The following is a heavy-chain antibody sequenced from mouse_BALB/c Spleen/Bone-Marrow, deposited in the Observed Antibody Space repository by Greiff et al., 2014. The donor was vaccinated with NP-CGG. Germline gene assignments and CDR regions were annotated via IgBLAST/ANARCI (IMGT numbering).Heavy chain of an antibody. CDR2: ISCSGST. V-gene: IGHV3-2*02. J-gene: IGHJ4*01. CDR1: GYSITSDYA. Sequence: ESGPGLVKPSQSLSLTCTVTGYSITSDYAWTWIRPFPGNKLEWMVYISCSGSTSYNPSLKSRISITRDTSKNQFFLQWKSVTTEDTATYYCARDRAMDYWGQGTSVTVSS. CDR3: ARDRAMDY.